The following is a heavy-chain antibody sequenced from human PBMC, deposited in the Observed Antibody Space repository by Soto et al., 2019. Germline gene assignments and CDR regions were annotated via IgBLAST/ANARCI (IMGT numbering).Heavy chain of an antibody. D-gene: IGHD3-22*01. V-gene: IGHV3-30-3*01. Sequence: GGSLRLSCAASGFTFSSYAMHWVRQAPGKGLEWVAVISYDGSNKYYADSVKGRFTISRDNSKNTLYLQMNSLRAEDTAVYYCARDPLPSGYPLHFDYWGQGTLVTVSS. CDR3: ARDPLPSGYPLHFDY. J-gene: IGHJ4*02. CDR1: GFTFSSYA. CDR2: ISYDGSNK.